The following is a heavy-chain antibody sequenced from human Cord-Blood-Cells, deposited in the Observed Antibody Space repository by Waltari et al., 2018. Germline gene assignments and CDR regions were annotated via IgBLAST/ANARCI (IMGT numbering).Heavy chain of an antibody. CDR3: ARRVVRYSSGWYNY. J-gene: IGHJ4*02. D-gene: IGHD6-19*01. V-gene: IGHV4-34*01. CDR2: INHSGST. CDR1: GGSFSGYY. Sequence: QVQLQQWGAGLLKPSETLSLTCAVYGGSFSGYYWSWIRQPPGKGLEWIGEINHSGSTNYNPSLKSRVTISVDTSKNQFSLKLSSVTAADTAVYYCARRVVRYSSGWYNYWGQGTLVTVSS.